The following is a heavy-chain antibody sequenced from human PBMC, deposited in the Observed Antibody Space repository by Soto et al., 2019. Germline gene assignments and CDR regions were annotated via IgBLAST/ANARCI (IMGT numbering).Heavy chain of an antibody. CDR3: AESYDYIWGSYR. CDR2: INHSGGT. D-gene: IGHD3-16*02. CDR1: GGSFSGYY. V-gene: IGHV4-34*01. J-gene: IGHJ4*02. Sequence: QVQLQQWGAGLLKPSETLSLTCAVYGGSFSGYYWSWIRQPPGKGLEWIGEINHSGGTNYNPSLKSRVTISVDTSKNQFSLKLSSVTAADTALYYCAESYDYIWGSYRWGQGTLVTVSS.